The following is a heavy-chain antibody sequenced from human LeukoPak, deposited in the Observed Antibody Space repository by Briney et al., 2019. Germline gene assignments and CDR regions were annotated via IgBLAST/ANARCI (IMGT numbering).Heavy chain of an antibody. J-gene: IGHJ6*02. V-gene: IGHV4-34*01. CDR1: GVSFSGYY. D-gene: IGHD6-19*01. Sequence: SETLSLTCAVYGVSFSGYYWSWLRQPPGKGLEWIGEINHSGSTNYNPSLKSRVTISVDTSKNQFSLKLSSVTAADTAVYYCARGKGSGWYDYYYYYGMDVWGQGTTVTVSS. CDR2: INHSGST. CDR3: ARGKGSGWYDYYYYYGMDV.